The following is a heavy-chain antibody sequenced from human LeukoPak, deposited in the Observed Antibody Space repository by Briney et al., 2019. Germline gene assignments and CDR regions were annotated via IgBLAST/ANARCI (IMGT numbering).Heavy chain of an antibody. Sequence: GGSLRLSRAASGFTFSSYAMSWVRQAPGKGLEWVSAISGSGGSTYYADSVKGRFTISRDNSKNTLYLQMNSLRAEDTAVYYCAKVDGRLRFLEWLFEYYFDYWGQGTLVTVSS. CDR1: GFTFSSYA. CDR2: ISGSGGST. J-gene: IGHJ4*02. D-gene: IGHD3-3*01. V-gene: IGHV3-23*01. CDR3: AKVDGRLRFLEWLFEYYFDY.